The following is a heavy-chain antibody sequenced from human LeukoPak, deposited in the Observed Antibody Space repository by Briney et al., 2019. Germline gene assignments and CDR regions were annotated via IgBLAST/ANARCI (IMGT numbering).Heavy chain of an antibody. D-gene: IGHD5-24*01. J-gene: IGHJ5*02. CDR3: ATRGVEMATISS. CDR1: GYTLTELS. V-gene: IGHV1-24*01. Sequence: ASVKVSCKVSGYTLTELSMHWVRQAPGKGLEWMGGFDPEDGETIYAQKFQGRVTMTEDTSTDTAYMELSSLRSEDTAVYYCATRGVEMATISSWGQGTVVTVSS. CDR2: FDPEDGET.